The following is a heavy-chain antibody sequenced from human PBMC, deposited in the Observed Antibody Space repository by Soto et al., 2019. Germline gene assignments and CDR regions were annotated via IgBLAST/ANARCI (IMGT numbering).Heavy chain of an antibody. Sequence: EVKLSESGGGFIPPGASARLSCITSGFILDNYAMSWVRQSPRRGLEWVAAISGSGHATYYTQSVQGRFIISSDKSKKTVFLQMNNRIAEDTAFYYCAKGRYFDSSVGWANYWGLGTLVTVSS. D-gene: IGHD3-9*01. J-gene: IGHJ4*02. CDR1: GFILDNYA. CDR3: AKGRYFDSSVGWANY. CDR2: ISGSGHAT. V-gene: IGHV3-23*01.